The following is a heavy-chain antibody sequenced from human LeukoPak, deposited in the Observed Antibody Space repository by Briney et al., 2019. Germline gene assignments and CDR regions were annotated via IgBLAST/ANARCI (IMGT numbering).Heavy chain of an antibody. D-gene: IGHD4-17*01. Sequence: GGSLRLSCAASVFTFSSYAMSWVRQAPGKGLEWVSAISGSGGSTYYADSVKGRFTISRDNSKNTLYLQMNSLRAEDTAVYYCAKDTSDYGDYLDYWGQGTLVTVSS. V-gene: IGHV3-23*01. CDR1: VFTFSSYA. CDR3: AKDTSDYGDYLDY. J-gene: IGHJ4*02. CDR2: ISGSGGST.